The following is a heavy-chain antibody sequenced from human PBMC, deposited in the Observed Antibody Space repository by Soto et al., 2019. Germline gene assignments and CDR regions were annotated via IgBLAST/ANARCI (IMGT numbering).Heavy chain of an antibody. Sequence: QVQLVESGGGVVQAGTSLRLSCAASGFTFSTSGMHWVRQAPGKGLEWVAVLWYDGGERYYADSVKGRFTISRDNSKNTLELEMNSLRTEDTAVYYCASEGSGYGGYAYWGQGTLVTVSS. D-gene: IGHD4-17*01. CDR3: ASEGSGYGGYAY. CDR1: GFTFSTSG. J-gene: IGHJ4*02. CDR2: LWYDGGER. V-gene: IGHV3-33*01.